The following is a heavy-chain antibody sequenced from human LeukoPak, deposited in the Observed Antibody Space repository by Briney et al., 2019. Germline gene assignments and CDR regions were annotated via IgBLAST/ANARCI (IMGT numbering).Heavy chain of an antibody. J-gene: IGHJ4*02. CDR3: AKPNDVLDSVSGFDY. V-gene: IGHV3-23*01. CDR1: GFTFSSYA. CDR2: ISGSGGST. Sequence: PGGSLRLSCAASGFTFSSYAMSWVRQAPGKGLEWVSAISGSGGSTYYADSVKGRFTISRDNSKNTLYLQMNSLRAEDTAVYYCAKPNDVLDSVSGFDYWGQGTLVTVSS. D-gene: IGHD1-1*01.